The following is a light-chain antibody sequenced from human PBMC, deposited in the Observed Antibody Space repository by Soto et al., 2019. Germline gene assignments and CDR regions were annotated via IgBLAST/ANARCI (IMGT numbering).Light chain of an antibody. J-gene: IGKJ4*01. V-gene: IGKV3-20*01. CDR1: QSVSSSY. Sequence: EIVLTQSPGTLSLSPGERATLSCRASQSVSSSYLAWYQQKPGQAHRLLIYGASSRATGIPDRFSGSGSGTDFTLTISRREPEDFAVYYCQQYGSSPLTFGAGTKMEIK. CDR3: QQYGSSPLT. CDR2: GAS.